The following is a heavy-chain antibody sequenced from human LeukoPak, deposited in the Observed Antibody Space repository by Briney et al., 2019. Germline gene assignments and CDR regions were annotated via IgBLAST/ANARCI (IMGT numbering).Heavy chain of an antibody. Sequence: ASVKVSCKASGYTLTCYSISWVRQAPGQGLEWMGWISAYNGNTNYAQKLQGRVTMTTDTSTSTAYMELRSLRSDDTAVYYCARVADYDILTGYPHYFDYWGQGTLVTVSS. J-gene: IGHJ4*02. CDR3: ARVADYDILTGYPHYFDY. CDR2: ISAYNGNT. CDR1: GYTLTCYS. V-gene: IGHV1-18*01. D-gene: IGHD3-9*01.